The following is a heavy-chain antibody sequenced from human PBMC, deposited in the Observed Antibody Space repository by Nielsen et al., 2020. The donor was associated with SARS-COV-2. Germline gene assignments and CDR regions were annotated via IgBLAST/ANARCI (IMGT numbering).Heavy chain of an antibody. J-gene: IGHJ4*02. V-gene: IGHV5-10-1*01. CDR3: AILNSYSTYYDY. D-gene: IGHD6-13*01. Sequence: GGSLRLSCKGSGYSFTSYWISWVRQMPGKGLEWMGRIDPSDSYTNYSPSFQGHVTISADKSISTAYLQWSSLKASDTAMYYCAILNSYSTYYDYWGQGTQVTVSS. CDR1: GYSFTSYW. CDR2: IDPSDSYT.